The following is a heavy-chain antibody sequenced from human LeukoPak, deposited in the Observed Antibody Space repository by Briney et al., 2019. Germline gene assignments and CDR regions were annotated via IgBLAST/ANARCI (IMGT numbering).Heavy chain of an antibody. CDR2: INHSGST. Sequence: PSETLSLTCAVYGGSFSGYYWSWIRQPPGKGREWIGEINHSGSTNYNPSLKSRVTISIDTSKNQFSLKLSSVTAADTAVYYCARNPCSSSWVDAFDIWGQGTMVTVSS. CDR1: GGSFSGYY. V-gene: IGHV4-34*01. J-gene: IGHJ3*02. CDR3: ARNPCSSSWVDAFDI. D-gene: IGHD6-13*01.